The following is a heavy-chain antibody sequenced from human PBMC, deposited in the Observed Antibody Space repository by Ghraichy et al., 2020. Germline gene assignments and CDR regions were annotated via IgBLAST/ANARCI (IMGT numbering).Heavy chain of an antibody. CDR3: AKVGGHYYYDSSGYHN. V-gene: IGHV3-23*01. CDR2: ISGSGGST. J-gene: IGHJ4*02. CDR1: GFTFSSYA. Sequence: GESLNISCAASGFTFSSYAMSWVRQAPGKGLEWVSAISGSGGSTYYADSVKGRFTISRDNSKNTLYLQMNSLRAEDTAVYYCAKVGGHYYYDSSGYHNWGQGTLVTVSS. D-gene: IGHD3-22*01.